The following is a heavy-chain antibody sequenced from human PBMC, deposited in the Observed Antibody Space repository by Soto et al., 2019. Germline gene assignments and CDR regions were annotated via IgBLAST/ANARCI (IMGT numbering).Heavy chain of an antibody. Sequence: SETLSLTCAVCGGSFSGYYWSWIRQPPGKGLEWIGEINHSGSTNYNPSLKSRVTISVDTSKNQFSLKLSSVTAADTAVYYCASGPPSGSYYGYYYYYGMDVWGQGTTVTVSS. CDR3: ASGPPSGSYYGYYYYYGMDV. CDR1: GGSFSGYY. CDR2: INHSGST. D-gene: IGHD3-10*01. V-gene: IGHV4-34*01. J-gene: IGHJ6*02.